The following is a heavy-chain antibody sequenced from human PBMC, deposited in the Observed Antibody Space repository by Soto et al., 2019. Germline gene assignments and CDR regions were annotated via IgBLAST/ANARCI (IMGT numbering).Heavy chain of an antibody. CDR3: ARGPVEWLSVYFDY. D-gene: IGHD3-3*01. J-gene: IGHJ4*02. CDR2: ISYDGSNK. V-gene: IGHV3-30-3*01. Sequence: PGGSLRLSCAASGFTFSSYAMHWVRQAPGKGLEWVAVISYDGSNKYYADSVKGRFTISRDNSKNTLYLQMNSLRAEDTAVYYCARGPVEWLSVYFDYWGQGTLVTVSS. CDR1: GFTFSSYA.